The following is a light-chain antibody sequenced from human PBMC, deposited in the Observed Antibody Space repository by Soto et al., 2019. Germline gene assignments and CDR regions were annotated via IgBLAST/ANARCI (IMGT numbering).Light chain of an antibody. V-gene: IGLV2-14*01. J-gene: IGLJ1*01. Sequence: QSVLTQPASVSGSPGQSITISCTGTSSDVGGYNYVSWYQQHPVKAPKLMIYDVTNRPSGVSDRFSGSKSGNTASLTISGLQAEDEAEYSCSSYTSSSTPYVFRTGTKVTVL. CDR3: SSYTSSSTPYV. CDR2: DVT. CDR1: SSDVGGYNY.